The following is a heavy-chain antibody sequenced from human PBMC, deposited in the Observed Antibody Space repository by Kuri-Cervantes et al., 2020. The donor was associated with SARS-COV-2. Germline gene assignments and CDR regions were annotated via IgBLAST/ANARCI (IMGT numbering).Heavy chain of an antibody. D-gene: IGHD3-16*01. CDR3: TTDWAGKDY. J-gene: IGHJ4*02. CDR2: ISSSSSYI. Sequence: GESLKISCAASGFTFSSYSMNWVRQAPGKGLEWVSSISSSSSYIYYADSVKGRFTISRDNAKNSLYLQMNSLKTEDTAVYYCTTDWAGKDYWGQGTLVTVSS. CDR1: GFTFSSYS. V-gene: IGHV3-21*03.